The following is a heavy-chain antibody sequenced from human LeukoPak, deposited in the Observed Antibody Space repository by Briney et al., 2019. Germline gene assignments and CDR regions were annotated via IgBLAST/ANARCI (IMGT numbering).Heavy chain of an antibody. CDR1: GFTFSSYA. Sequence: RGSLRLSCAASGFTFSSYAMSWVRQAPGKGLEWVSAISGSGGSTYYADSVKGRFTISRDNSKNTLYLQMNSLRAEDTAVYYCAKTMEDFWSGPYYYYGMDVWGQGTTVTVSS. D-gene: IGHD3-3*01. J-gene: IGHJ6*02. CDR2: ISGSGGST. CDR3: AKTMEDFWSGPYYYYGMDV. V-gene: IGHV3-23*01.